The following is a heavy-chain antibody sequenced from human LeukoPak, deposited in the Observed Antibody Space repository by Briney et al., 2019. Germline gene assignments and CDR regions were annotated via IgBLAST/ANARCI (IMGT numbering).Heavy chain of an antibody. CDR3: AREWSGYYCFDY. V-gene: IGHV4-4*07. D-gene: IGHD3-3*01. J-gene: IGHJ4*02. Sequence: TSSETLSLTCTVSGGSMGSYYWNWIRQAAGKGLEWIGRIYTSGSTNYNPSLKSRVSMSVDTSKNQFSLNLSSVTAADTAVYYCAREWSGYYCFDYWGQGAPVTVSS. CDR2: IYTSGST. CDR1: GGSMGSYY.